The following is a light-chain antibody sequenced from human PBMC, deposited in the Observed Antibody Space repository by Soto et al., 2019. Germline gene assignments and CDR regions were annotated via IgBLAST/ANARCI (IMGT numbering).Light chain of an antibody. Sequence: EIVLTQSPDTLSLSPGERATLSCRASQRVSSDSLAWYQQQPGQAPRLLIYSTSNRATGIPDRFSGSGSGTDFTLTIRRLEPEDFALYYCQQYGCSQTFGQGTKVDIK. CDR1: QRVSSDS. J-gene: IGKJ1*01. CDR2: STS. CDR3: QQYGCSQT. V-gene: IGKV3-20*01.